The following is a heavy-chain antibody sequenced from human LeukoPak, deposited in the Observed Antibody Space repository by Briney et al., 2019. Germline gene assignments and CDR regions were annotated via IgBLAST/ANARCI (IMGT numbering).Heavy chain of an antibody. D-gene: IGHD3-3*01. CDR2: IKQDGSEK. CDR3: ARAYYDFWSGYSKLDY. CDR1: GFTFSSYW. V-gene: IGHV3-7*01. J-gene: IGHJ4*02. Sequence: GGSLRLSCAASGFTFSSYWMSWVRQAPGKGLEWVANIKQDGSEKYYVDSVKGRFTISRDNAKNSLYLQMNSLRAEDTAVYYCARAYYDFWSGYSKLDYWGQGTLVTVSS.